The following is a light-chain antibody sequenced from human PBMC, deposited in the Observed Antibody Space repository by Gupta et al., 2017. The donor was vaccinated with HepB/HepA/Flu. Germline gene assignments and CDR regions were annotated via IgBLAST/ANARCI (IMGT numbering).Light chain of an antibody. CDR1: QGISSY. V-gene: IGKV1-9*01. Sequence: DIQLTQSPSFLSASAGDRVTITCRANQGISSYLAWYKQKPGRAPKLLIHTASTLHDGVPSRFSGSGSGTEFTLTISSLQPEDFATYYCQQRHSYPITFGQGTRLEIK. CDR3: QQRHSYPIT. CDR2: TAS. J-gene: IGKJ5*01.